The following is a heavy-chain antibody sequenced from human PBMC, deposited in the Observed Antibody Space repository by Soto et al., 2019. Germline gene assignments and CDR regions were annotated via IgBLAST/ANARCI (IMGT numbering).Heavy chain of an antibody. D-gene: IGHD1-1*01. CDR1: GYAFTTYG. Sequence: QVHLVQSGAEVKKPGASVKVSCKGSGYAFTTYGITWVRQAPGQGLEWMGWISAHNGNTNYAQKLQGRVTVTRDTSTSTAYMELRILRSDDTAVYYGARGRYGDYWGQGALVTVSS. J-gene: IGHJ4*02. V-gene: IGHV1-18*01. CDR2: ISAHNGNT. CDR3: ARGRYGDY.